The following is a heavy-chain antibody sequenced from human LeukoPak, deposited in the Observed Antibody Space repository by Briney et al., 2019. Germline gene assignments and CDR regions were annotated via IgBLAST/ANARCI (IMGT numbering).Heavy chain of an antibody. J-gene: IGHJ3*02. V-gene: IGHV3-53*01. D-gene: IGHD1-26*01. CDR2: IYSDGTT. CDR1: GFTVRSNY. Sequence: QIGGSLRLSCAASGFTVRSNYMSWDRQAPGKGLEWVSEIYSDGTTYYAASVKGRFGISRDNSKNTVDLQMNSLRAEDTAVYYCARDLREHGVFDIWGQGTMVTVSS. CDR3: ARDLREHGVFDI.